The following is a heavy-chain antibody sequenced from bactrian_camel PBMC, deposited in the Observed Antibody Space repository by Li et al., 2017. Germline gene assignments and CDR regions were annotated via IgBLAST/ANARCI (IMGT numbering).Heavy chain of an antibody. CDR1: RTRYTASRYC. Sequence: HVQLVESGGDSVQAGGSLRLSCARTRTRYTASRYCMGWFRQAPGKEREQVATIDFVGSTTYADSVKGRFTISRDNAKNTLYLQLNSLKTEDTAMYYCTTDVSDISRSQGTQVTVS. V-gene: IGHV3S53*01. J-gene: IGHJ4*01. CDR2: IDFVGST.